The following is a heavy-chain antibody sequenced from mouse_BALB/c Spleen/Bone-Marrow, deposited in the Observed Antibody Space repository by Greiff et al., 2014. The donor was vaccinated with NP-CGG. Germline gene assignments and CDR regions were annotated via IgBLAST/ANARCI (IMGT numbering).Heavy chain of an antibody. CDR1: GFSLTSYG. CDR3: ARDRGRNFYAMDY. CDR2: IWAGGST. V-gene: IGHV2-9*02. D-gene: IGHD2-1*01. Sequence: VKLQESGPGLVAPSQSLSITCTVSGFSLTSYGVHWVRQLPGKGLEWLGVIWAGGSTNYNSALMSRLSINKDNSKSQVFLKMNSLQTDDTAMYYCARDRGRNFYAMDYWGQGTSVTVSS. J-gene: IGHJ4*01.